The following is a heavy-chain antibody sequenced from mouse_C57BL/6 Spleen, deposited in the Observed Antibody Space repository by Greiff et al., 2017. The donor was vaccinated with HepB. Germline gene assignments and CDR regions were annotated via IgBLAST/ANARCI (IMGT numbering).Heavy chain of an antibody. D-gene: IGHD1-1*01. J-gene: IGHJ4*01. CDR2: IYPRSGNT. Sequence: VMLVESGAELARPGASVKLSCKASGYTFTSYGISWVKQRTGQGLEWIGEIYPRSGNTYYNEKFKGKATLTADKSSSTAYMELRSLTSEDSAVYFCAEYYGSSYDYARDYWGQGTSVTVSS. CDR3: AEYYGSSYDYARDY. CDR1: GYTFTSYG. V-gene: IGHV1-81*01.